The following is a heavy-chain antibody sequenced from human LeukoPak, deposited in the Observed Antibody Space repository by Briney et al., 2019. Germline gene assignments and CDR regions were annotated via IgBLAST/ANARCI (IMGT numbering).Heavy chain of an antibody. D-gene: IGHD1-14*01. CDR3: ARGKGAGGFSNYMDV. CDR2: IIPIFGTA. Sequence: SVKVSCKASGGTFSSYAISWVRQAPGQGLEWMGGIIPIFGTANYAQKFQGRVTITADKSTSTAYMELSSLRSEDTAVYYCARGKGAGGFSNYMDVWGKGTTVTVSS. V-gene: IGHV1-69*06. J-gene: IGHJ6*03. CDR1: GGTFSSYA.